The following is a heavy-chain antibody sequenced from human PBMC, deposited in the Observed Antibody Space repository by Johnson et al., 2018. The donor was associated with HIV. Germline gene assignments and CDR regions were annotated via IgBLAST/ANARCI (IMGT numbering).Heavy chain of an antibody. CDR2: ISYDGSNK. D-gene: IGHD6-6*01. J-gene: IGHJ3*02. V-gene: IGHV3-30*04. CDR1: GFTFSSYA. CDR3: ARDGSQLADAFDI. Sequence: QEQLVESGGGVVQPGRSLRLSCAASGFTFSSYAMHWVRQAPGKGLEWVAVISYDGSNKYYADSVKGRFTISRDNSKTTLYLQMNSLRAEDTAVYYCARDGSQLADAFDIWGQGTMVTVSS.